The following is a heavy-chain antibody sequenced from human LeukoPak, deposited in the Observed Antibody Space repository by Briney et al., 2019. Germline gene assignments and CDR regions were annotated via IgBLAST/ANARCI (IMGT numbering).Heavy chain of an antibody. CDR3: ARDKAAAGITLDYWGPDY. CDR2: ISSSSSTI. J-gene: IGHJ4*02. CDR1: GFTFSSYS. Sequence: GGSLRLSCAASGFTFSSYSMNWVRQAPGKGLEWVAYISSSSSTIYYADSVKGRFTISRDNAKNSLYLQMNSLRAEDTAVYYCARDKAAAGITLDYWGPDYWGQGTLVTVSS. D-gene: IGHD6-13*01. V-gene: IGHV3-48*01.